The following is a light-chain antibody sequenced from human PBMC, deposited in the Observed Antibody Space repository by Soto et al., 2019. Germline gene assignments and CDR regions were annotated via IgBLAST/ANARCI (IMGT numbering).Light chain of an antibody. Sequence: IQMTQSPSSLSASVGDRVTITCRASQSIGSYLNWYRQKPGKAPDLLIFAASNLQSGAPSTFSDSGFGTDFTLTISSLQPDGLATYYYQQSYSPPLAFGGGTKVEIK. CDR1: QSIGSY. J-gene: IGKJ4*01. CDR3: QQSYSPPLA. CDR2: AAS. V-gene: IGKV1-39*01.